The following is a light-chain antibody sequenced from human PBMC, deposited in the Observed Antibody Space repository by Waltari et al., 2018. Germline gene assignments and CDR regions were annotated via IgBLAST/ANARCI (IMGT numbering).Light chain of an antibody. CDR3: LLYSSVNQDVI. V-gene: IGLV7-43*01. CDR2: NTN. CDR1: TGAVTSGSY. J-gene: IGLJ2*01. Sequence: QTVVTQETSLTVSPGGTVPLTCSSSTGAVTSGSYPNWFQQKPGQPPRALIYNTNNRHPWTPARFSGSLLGGKAALTLSGVQPEDEADYYCLLYSSVNQDVIFGGGTKLTVL.